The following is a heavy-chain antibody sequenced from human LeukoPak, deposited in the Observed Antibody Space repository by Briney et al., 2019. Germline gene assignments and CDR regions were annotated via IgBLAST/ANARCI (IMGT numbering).Heavy chain of an antibody. CDR2: ISSSGSTM. D-gene: IGHD2-2*01. CDR1: GFTFSNYE. Sequence: GGSLRLSCAASGFTFSNYEMNWVRQAPGKGLGGVSYISSSGSTMFYADSVKGRFTISRDNAKNSLYLQMNSLRAEDTAVYYCARRVPTASHFDYWGQGTLVTVSS. J-gene: IGHJ4*02. V-gene: IGHV3-48*03. CDR3: ARRVPTASHFDY.